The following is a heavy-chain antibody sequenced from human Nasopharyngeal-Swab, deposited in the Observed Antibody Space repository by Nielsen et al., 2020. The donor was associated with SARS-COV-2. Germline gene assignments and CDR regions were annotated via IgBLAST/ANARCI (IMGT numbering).Heavy chain of an antibody. CDR3: ARRIHDNTYDWFDT. D-gene: IGHD2/OR15-2a*01. Sequence: GESLKISCEASGFRISGYYMSWIRQAPGKGLEWVSSISGGSNFINYADSVKGRFTVSRDNAKNSLYLQMNSLRVEDTGIFFCARRIHDNTYDWFDTWGQGTPVTVSS. J-gene: IGHJ5*02. V-gene: IGHV3-11*06. CDR1: GFRISGYY. CDR2: ISGGSNFI.